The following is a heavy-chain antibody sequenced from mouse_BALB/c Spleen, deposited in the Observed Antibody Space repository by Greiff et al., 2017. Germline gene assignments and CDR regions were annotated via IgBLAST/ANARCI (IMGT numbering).Heavy chain of an antibody. Sequence: EVMLVESGPGLVKPSQSLSLTCTVTGYSITSDYAWNWIRQFPGNKLEWMGYISYSGSTSYNPSLKSRISITRDTSKNQFFLQLNSVTTEDTATYYCARSGWGFDYWGQGTTLTVSS. J-gene: IGHJ2*01. CDR2: ISYSGST. CDR1: GYSITSDYA. D-gene: IGHD1-2*01. CDR3: ARSGWGFDY. V-gene: IGHV3-2*02.